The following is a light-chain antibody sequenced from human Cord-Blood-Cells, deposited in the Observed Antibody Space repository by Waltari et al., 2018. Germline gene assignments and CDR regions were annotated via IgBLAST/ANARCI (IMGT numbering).Light chain of an antibody. CDR2: DAS. J-gene: IGKJ2*01. V-gene: IGKV3-11*01. CDR1: QSVSSY. Sequence: EIVCTQSPATLSLSTGERATVSCRASQSVSSYLAWYQQKPGQAPRLLIYDASNRATGIPARFSGSGSGTDFTLTISSLEPEDFAVYYCQQRSNWPHTFGQGTKLEIK. CDR3: QQRSNWPHT.